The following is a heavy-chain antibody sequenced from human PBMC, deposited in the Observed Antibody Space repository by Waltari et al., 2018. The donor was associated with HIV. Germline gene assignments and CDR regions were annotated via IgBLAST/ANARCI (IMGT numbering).Heavy chain of an antibody. V-gene: IGHV4-39*01. Sequence: QLQLQESGPSLVNPSATLSLTCTVSGASISSRHYYWGSIRQPPGKGLEWIGGFYHSGATYYNPSLKSRVAIFVDVSKNQFSLEVSSVTAADTAIYYCATTAFYYERSGFFWGQGALVSVSA. CDR3: ATTAFYYERSGFF. CDR2: FYHSGAT. J-gene: IGHJ4*02. CDR1: GASISSRHYY. D-gene: IGHD3-22*01.